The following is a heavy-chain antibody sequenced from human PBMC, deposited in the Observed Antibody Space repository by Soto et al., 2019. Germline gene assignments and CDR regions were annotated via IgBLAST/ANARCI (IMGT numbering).Heavy chain of an antibody. CDR1: GFTFSSYG. CDR2: IWYDGSNK. CDR3: AREGSYGDYHNGFDP. Sequence: QVQLVESGGGVVQPGRSLRLSCAASGFTFSSYGMHWVRQAPGKGLEWVAVIWYDGSNKYYADSVKGRFTISRDNSKNTLYLQMNSLRAEDTAVYYGAREGSYGDYHNGFDPWGQGTLVTVSS. J-gene: IGHJ5*02. D-gene: IGHD4-17*01. V-gene: IGHV3-33*01.